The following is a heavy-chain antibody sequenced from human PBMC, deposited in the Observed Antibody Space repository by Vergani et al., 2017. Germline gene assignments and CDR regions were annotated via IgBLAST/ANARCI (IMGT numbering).Heavy chain of an antibody. CDR2: ISTTSTYI. CDR1: GFPFSTYS. J-gene: IGHJ4*02. V-gene: IGHV3-21*01. CDR3: ASYGSGFSADY. D-gene: IGHD3-10*01. Sequence: EVQLVESGGGLVKPGGPLRLPCAASGFPFSTYSMNWVPQAHGKGLEWVSSISTTSTYIYYADSVKGRFTISRDNAKNSLYLQMNSLRAEDTAVYYCASYGSGFSADYWGQGTLVTVSS.